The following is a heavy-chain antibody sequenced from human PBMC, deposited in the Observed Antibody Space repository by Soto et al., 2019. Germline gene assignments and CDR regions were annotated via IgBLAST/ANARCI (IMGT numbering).Heavy chain of an antibody. CDR3: ATTTIFGVDPYYYYYYYMDV. CDR1: GGSISSYY. D-gene: IGHD3-3*01. Sequence: SETLSLTCTVSGGSISSYYWSWIRQPPGKGLEWIGYIYYSGSTNYNPSLKSRVTISVDTSKNQFSLKLSSVTAADTAVYYCATTTIFGVDPYYYYYYYMDVWAKGTTVPVSS. V-gene: IGHV4-59*08. CDR2: IYYSGST. J-gene: IGHJ6*03.